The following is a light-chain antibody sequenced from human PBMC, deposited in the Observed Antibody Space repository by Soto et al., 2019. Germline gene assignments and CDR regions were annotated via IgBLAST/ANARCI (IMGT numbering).Light chain of an antibody. CDR3: GADHGSGSNFVLWV. CDR1: SGYSNYK. CDR2: VGTGGIVG. J-gene: IGLJ3*02. V-gene: IGLV9-49*01. Sequence: QPVLTQPPSASASLGASVTLTCTLSSGYSNYKVDWYQQRPGKGSRFVMRVGTGGIVGSKGDGIPDRFSVLGSGLNRYLTIKNIQEEDESDYHCGADHGSGSNFVLWVFGGGTKVTVL.